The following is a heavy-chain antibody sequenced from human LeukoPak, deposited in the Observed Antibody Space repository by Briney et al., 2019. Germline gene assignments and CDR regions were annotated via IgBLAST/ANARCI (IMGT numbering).Heavy chain of an antibody. CDR2: INHSGST. CDR1: GGSFSGYY. V-gene: IGHV4-34*01. Sequence: PSETLSLTCAVYGGSFSGYYWSWIRQPPGKGLEWIGEINHSGSTNYNPSLKSRVTISVDTSKNQFSLKLGSVTAADTAVYYCARGGGLSPLTATLNTLDYWGQGTLVTVSS. J-gene: IGHJ4*02. D-gene: IGHD2-15*01. CDR3: ARGGGLSPLTATLNTLDY.